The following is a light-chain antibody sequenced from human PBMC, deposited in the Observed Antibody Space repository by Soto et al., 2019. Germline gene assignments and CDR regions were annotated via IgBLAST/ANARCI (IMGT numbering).Light chain of an antibody. J-gene: IGKJ3*01. CDR3: QQYDSSFFT. Sequence: EIVLTQSPGTLSLSPGQRATLSCRASQSVDSSYLTWYQQKPGRAPRLLIYGASSRASGIPDRFSGSGSGTDFTLTINRLEPEDFEVYYCQQYDSSFFTFGPGTKVEIK. CDR2: GAS. V-gene: IGKV3-20*01. CDR1: QSVDSSY.